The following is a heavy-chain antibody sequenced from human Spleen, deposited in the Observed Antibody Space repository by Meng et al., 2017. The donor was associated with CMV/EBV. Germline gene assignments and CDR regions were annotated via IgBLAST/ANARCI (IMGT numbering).Heavy chain of an antibody. J-gene: IGHJ4*02. D-gene: IGHD3/OR15-3a*01. Sequence: SETLSLTCTVSGGSISSSNDYWGWIRQPPGKGLEWIGHMYHSGNTYYNPSLKSRVAISLATSKNQFSLILTSVTAADTAIYYCARIPYRTGPYYFDFWCRGTLVTVSS. CDR3: ARIPYRTGPYYFDF. V-gene: IGHV4-61*05. CDR1: GGSISSSNDY. CDR2: MYHSGNT.